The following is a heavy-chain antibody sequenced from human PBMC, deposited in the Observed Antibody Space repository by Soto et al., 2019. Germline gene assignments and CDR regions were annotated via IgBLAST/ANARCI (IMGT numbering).Heavy chain of an antibody. CDR2: IYYSGND. D-gene: IGHD2-21*02. V-gene: IGHV4-61*08. CDR3: AGRDVDRKSFDP. J-gene: IGHJ5*02. Sequence: LSLTCTVSGGSVSSDGYYWSWIRQPPGRRLEWIGYIYYSGNDYYNPSLRSRVTISVDTSKNQFSLNLASVTAADAAVYYCAGRDVDRKSFDPWGQGALVTVSS. CDR1: GGSVSSDGYY.